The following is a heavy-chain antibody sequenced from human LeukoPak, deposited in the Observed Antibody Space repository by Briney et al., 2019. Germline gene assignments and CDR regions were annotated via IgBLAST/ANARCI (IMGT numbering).Heavy chain of an antibody. CDR1: GFTFSSYW. D-gene: IGHD4-17*01. J-gene: IGHJ4*02. V-gene: IGHV3-7*01. CDR3: ARDLTDYGDFISY. CDR2: IKQDGSEK. Sequence: GGSLRLSYAASGFTFSSYWMRWVRQAPGKGLEWVANIKQDGSEKYYVDSVKGRFTISRDNAKNSLYLQMNSLRAEDTAVYYCARDLTDYGDFISYWGQGTLVTVSS.